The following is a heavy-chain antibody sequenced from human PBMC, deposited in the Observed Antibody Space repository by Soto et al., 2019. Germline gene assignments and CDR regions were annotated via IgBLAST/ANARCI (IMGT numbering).Heavy chain of an antibody. V-gene: IGHV1-69*01. CDR3: ARGGITMVRGVMRYYYYGMDV. CDR1: GGTFSSYA. J-gene: IGHJ6*02. CDR2: IIPNFGTA. Sequence: QVQLVQSGAEVKKPGSSVKVSCKASGGTFSSYAISWVRQAPGQGLEWMGGIIPNFGTANYAQKFQGRVTITADESTSTAYMELSSLRSEDTAVYYCARGGITMVRGVMRYYYYGMDVWGQGTTVTVSS. D-gene: IGHD3-10*01.